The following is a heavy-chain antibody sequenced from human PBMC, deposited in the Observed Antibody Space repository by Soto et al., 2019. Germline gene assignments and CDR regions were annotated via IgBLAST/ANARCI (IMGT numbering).Heavy chain of an antibody. CDR2: TYYSSKWYN. Sequence: SETLSLTCAISGDSVSSNSAAWNWIRHSPSRGLEWLGRTYYSSKWYNDYAVSVKSRIAINPDTYKNQFSLQLNSVTPEDTAVYYCASDPAGSIAAAGTRYLELWCERWGKGKLVNVSS. J-gene: IGHJ5*02. CDR1: GDSVSSNSAA. CDR3: ASDPAGSIAAAGTRYLELWCER. D-gene: IGHD6-13*01. V-gene: IGHV6-1*01.